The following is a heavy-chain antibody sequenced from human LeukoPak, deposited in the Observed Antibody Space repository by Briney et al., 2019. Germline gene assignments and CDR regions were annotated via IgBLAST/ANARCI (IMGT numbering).Heavy chain of an antibody. CDR3: ASYYYDSSGYRFDY. CDR1: GGSFSGYY. CDR2: INHSGST. Sequence: SETLSLTCAVYGGSFSGYYWSWIRQPRGKGLEWIGEINHSGSTNYNPSLKSRVTISVGTSKNQFSLKLSSVTAADTAVYYCASYYYDSSGYRFDYWGQGTLVTVSS. D-gene: IGHD3-22*01. V-gene: IGHV4-34*01. J-gene: IGHJ4*02.